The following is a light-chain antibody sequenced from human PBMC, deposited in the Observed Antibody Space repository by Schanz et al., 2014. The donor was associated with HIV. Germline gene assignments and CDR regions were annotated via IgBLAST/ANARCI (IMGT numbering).Light chain of an antibody. CDR1: SSNIGADYS. CDR2: ANT. V-gene: IGLV1-40*01. CDR3: QSFDSSLSAVV. Sequence: QSVLTQPPSVSGAPGQRVTISCTGSSSNIGADYSVHWYQQLPGTAPKLLIYANTNRPSGVPDRFSGSKSATSASLAITGLQAEDEADYYCQSFDSSLSAVVFGGGTKLTVL. J-gene: IGLJ2*01.